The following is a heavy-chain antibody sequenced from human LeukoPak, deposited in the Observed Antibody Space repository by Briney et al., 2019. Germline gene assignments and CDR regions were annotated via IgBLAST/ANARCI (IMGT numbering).Heavy chain of an antibody. Sequence: GSLSLSCAASGFTFSSYWMSWVRQAPGKGLECVDNIKEDGSEEYYVDSVKGRFSISRDNARNSLYLQMNSLRAEDTAVYYCARDWLAGNPYHAFDLWGKGTMVTVSS. CDR1: GFTFSSYW. D-gene: IGHD3-22*01. CDR3: ARDWLAGNPYHAFDL. V-gene: IGHV3-7*01. CDR2: IKEDGSEE. J-gene: IGHJ3*01.